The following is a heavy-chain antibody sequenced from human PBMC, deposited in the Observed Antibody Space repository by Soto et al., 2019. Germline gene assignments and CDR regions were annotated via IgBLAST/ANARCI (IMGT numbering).Heavy chain of an antibody. Sequence: QLQLQESGSGLVKPSQTLSLTCAVSGGSISSGGYSWSWIRQPPGKGLEWIGYIYHSGSTYYNPSLESRVTISVDRSKNQFSLKLSSVTAADAAVYYCARAIGWFGELLGGYYFDYWGQGTRVTVSS. CDR2: IYHSGST. CDR1: GGSISSGGYS. D-gene: IGHD3-10*01. CDR3: ARAIGWFGELLGGYYFDY. J-gene: IGHJ4*02. V-gene: IGHV4-30-2*01.